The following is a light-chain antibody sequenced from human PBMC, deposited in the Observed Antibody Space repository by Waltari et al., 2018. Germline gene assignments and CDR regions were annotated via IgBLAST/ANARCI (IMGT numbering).Light chain of an antibody. Sequence: SYVLTQPPSVSVAPGETAQITCGGNNLGRKSVHWYQQKPGQAPVLVIYDDSDRPSRIPERFSGSNSGNTATLTISRVEDGDEADYHCQVWESRSDPFFGGGTKLTVL. CDR2: DDS. CDR3: QVWESRSDPF. J-gene: IGLJ2*01. V-gene: IGLV3-21*01. CDR1: NLGRKS.